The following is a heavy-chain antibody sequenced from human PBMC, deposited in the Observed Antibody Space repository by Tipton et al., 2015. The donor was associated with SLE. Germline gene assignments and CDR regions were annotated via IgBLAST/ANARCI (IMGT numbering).Heavy chain of an antibody. Sequence: QSGAEVKKPGASVKVSCKASGYTFTGYYMHWVRQAPGQGLEWMGWMNPNSGNTGYAQKFQGRVTMTRNTSISTAYMKLSSLRSEDTAVYYCARGGYSKGPHYFDYWGQGTLVTVSS. J-gene: IGHJ4*02. V-gene: IGHV1-8*02. CDR1: GYTFTGYY. CDR2: MNPNSGNT. D-gene: IGHD4-11*01. CDR3: ARGGYSKGPHYFDY.